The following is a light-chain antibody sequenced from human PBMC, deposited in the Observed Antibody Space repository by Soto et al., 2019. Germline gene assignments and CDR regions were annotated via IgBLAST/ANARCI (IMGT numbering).Light chain of an antibody. J-gene: IGKJ2*01. Sequence: IQMTQSPSSLSASVGDRVTITCRASQSISNYLNWYQHKPGKAPKLLISATSTLQSGVPSRFSGSGSGADFTLTISSLQPEDFATYYCQQSYNTRYTFGQGTKVDIK. CDR1: QSISNY. CDR3: QQSYNTRYT. V-gene: IGKV1-39*01. CDR2: ATS.